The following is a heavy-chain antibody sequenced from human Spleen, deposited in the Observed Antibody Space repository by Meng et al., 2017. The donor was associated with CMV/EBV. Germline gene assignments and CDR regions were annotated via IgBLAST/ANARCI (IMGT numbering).Heavy chain of an antibody. CDR2: ISGSGGST. CDR3: ARETNYHFYGMDV. Sequence: GESLKISCAASGFTFSSYAMSWVRQAPGKGLEWVSAISGSGGSTYYADSVKGRFTISRDNSKNTLYLQMNSLRAEDTAMYYCARETNYHFYGMDVWGQGTTVTVSS. CDR1: GFTFSSYA. J-gene: IGHJ6*02. V-gene: IGHV3-23*01. D-gene: IGHD1-7*01.